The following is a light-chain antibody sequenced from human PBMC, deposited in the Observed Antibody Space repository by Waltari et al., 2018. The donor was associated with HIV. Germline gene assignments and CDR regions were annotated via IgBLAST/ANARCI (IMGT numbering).Light chain of an antibody. CDR2: CAS. CDR1: QTVLHSSNRNNY. J-gene: IGKJ1*01. V-gene: IGKV4-1*01. CDR3: LQHFSNPRT. Sequence: DIVMTQSPASLVVSLGDRATINCKSSQTVLHSSNRNNYLAWYQQKPGQPPKLLIYCASSRRSGVPARFSGSGSGTDFTLTISSLQAEDVAVYYCLQHFSNPRTFGQGTKVEI.